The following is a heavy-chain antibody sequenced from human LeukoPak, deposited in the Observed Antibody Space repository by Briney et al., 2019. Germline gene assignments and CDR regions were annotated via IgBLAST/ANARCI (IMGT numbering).Heavy chain of an antibody. D-gene: IGHD1-1*01. CDR3: ATLAGATYPYYFDF. CDR1: GASIRHHY. J-gene: IGHJ4*02. CDR2: LYHSGSP. V-gene: IGHV4-59*11. Sequence: SETLSLTCTGSGASIRHHYWSWIRQPPGKGLEWIGNLYHSGSPNYNPSLRSRATNSIHTAKKQFSLRLRSVTAAGTAVYYCATLAGATYPYYFDFWGQASLVTVSA.